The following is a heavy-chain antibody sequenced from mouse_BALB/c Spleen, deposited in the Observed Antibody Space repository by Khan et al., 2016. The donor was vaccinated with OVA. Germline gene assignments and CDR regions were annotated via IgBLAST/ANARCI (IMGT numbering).Heavy chain of an antibody. J-gene: IGHJ4*01. CDR2: IYTYTGEP. CDR3: ARGGRRAMDY. V-gene: IGHV9-3-1*01. CDR1: GYTFTNYG. D-gene: IGHD3-3*01. Sequence: QIQLVQSGPDLKKPGETVKISCKASGYTFTNYGINWVKQAPGKGLKWMGWIYTYTGEPTYADDFKGRFAFSLETSASTAYLQINTLKNEATATYFCARGGRRAMDYWGQGTSVTVSS.